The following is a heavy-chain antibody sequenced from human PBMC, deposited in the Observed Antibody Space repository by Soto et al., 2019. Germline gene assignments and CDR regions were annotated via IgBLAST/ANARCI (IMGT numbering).Heavy chain of an antibody. D-gene: IGHD3-3*01. V-gene: IGHV4-34*01. Sequence: SETLSLTCAAYGRSFRGYYGSWIRQPPGKGQEWIGEINHSGSTNYNPSLKSRVTISVDTSKNQFSLKLSSVTAADTAVYYCASQDFLGLGGWRRVLFAFCGQG. CDR1: GRSFRGYY. J-gene: IGHJ4*02. CDR3: ASQDFLGLGGWRRVLFAF. CDR2: INHSGST.